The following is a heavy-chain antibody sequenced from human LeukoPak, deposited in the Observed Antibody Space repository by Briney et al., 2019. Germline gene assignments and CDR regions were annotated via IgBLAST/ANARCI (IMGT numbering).Heavy chain of an antibody. V-gene: IGHV3-7*05. J-gene: IGHJ4*02. CDR3: ARVIDFRFDY. CDR2: ITEDGGEK. Sequence: GGSLRLSCAASGFTFSSYWMSWVRQAPGKGLEWVANITEDGGEKYSVDSVKGRFTISRDKAKNSLNLQMNTLRGEDTDVYHCARVIDFRFDYSGEGTPVTASS. CDR1: GFTFSSYW.